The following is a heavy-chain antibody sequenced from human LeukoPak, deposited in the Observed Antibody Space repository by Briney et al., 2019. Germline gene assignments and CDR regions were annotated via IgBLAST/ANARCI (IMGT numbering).Heavy chain of an antibody. Sequence: GGSLRLSCAASGFTFRNYGIHWVRRAPGKGLEWVAVISYDGSIENYQDSVKGRFTISRDNSKNKVYLQMNSLRVEDTAVYYCAKEKSSGYADSWGQGTLVTVSS. CDR2: ISYDGSIE. J-gene: IGHJ4*02. CDR3: AKEKSSGYADS. V-gene: IGHV3-30*18. CDR1: GFTFRNYG. D-gene: IGHD3-22*01.